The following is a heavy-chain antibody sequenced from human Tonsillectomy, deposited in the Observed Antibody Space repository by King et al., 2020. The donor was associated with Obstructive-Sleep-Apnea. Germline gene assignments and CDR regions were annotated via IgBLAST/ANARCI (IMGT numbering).Heavy chain of an antibody. D-gene: IGHD1-14*01. CDR1: GGSISSSSYY. CDR3: AREDRRPGNHYYYGMDV. J-gene: IGHJ6*02. Sequence: QLQESGPGLVKPSETLSLTCTVSGGSISSSSYYWGWIRQPPGKGLEWIGSIYYSGSTYYNPSLKSRVTISVDTSKNQFSLKLSSVTAADTAVYYCAREDRRPGNHYYYGMDVWGQGTTVTVSS. V-gene: IGHV4-39*07. CDR2: IYYSGST.